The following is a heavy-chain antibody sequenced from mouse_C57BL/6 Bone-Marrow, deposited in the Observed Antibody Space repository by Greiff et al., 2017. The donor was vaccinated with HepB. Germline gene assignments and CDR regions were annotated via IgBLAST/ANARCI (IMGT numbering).Heavy chain of an antibody. J-gene: IGHJ1*03. Sequence: EVKLMESGGGLVQPGGSLKLSCAASGFTFSDYYMYWVRQTPEKRLEWVAYISNGGGSTYYPDTVKGRFTLARDNAKNTLYLQMSRLKSEDTAMYYCARYYGSSYWYFDVWGTGTTVTVSS. CDR1: GFTFSDYY. D-gene: IGHD1-1*01. CDR3: ARYYGSSYWYFDV. CDR2: ISNGGGST. V-gene: IGHV5-12*01.